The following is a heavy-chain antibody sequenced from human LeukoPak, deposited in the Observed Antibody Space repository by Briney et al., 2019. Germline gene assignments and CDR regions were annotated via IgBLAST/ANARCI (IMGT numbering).Heavy chain of an antibody. J-gene: IGHJ4*02. CDR1: GFTFSSYG. Sequence: GGSLRLSCAASGFTFSSYGMHWVRQAPGKGLEWVAVICYDGSNTYYADSVKGRFTISRDNSKNTLYLQMSSLRAEDTAVYYCAGLGGKNYFDFWGEGPGLSVS. D-gene: IGHD3-16*01. CDR3: AGLGGKNYFDF. CDR2: ICYDGSNT. V-gene: IGHV3-33*01.